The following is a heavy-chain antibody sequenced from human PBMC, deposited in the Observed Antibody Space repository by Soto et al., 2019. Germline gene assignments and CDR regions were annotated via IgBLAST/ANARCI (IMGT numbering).Heavy chain of an antibody. Sequence: VASVKVSCKVSGGTFSSYAISWVRQAPGQGLEWMGGIIPIFGTANYAQKFQGRVTLTADESTSTAYMELSSLRSEDTAVYYCARGRAPHYYDSSGYYYRPCDYWGEGTLVTVSS. D-gene: IGHD3-22*01. J-gene: IGHJ4*02. CDR3: ARGRAPHYYDSSGYYYRPCDY. CDR1: GGTFSSYA. CDR2: IIPIFGTA. V-gene: IGHV1-69*13.